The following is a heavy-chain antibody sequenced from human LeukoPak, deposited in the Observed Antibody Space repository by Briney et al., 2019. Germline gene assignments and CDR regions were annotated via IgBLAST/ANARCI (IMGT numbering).Heavy chain of an antibody. V-gene: IGHV3-7*01. Sequence: WGSLRLSCAASGFTFSSFWMSGVREAPGEGLECVANIKKDGSEKYYVDSVKGRFTIYRDNAKNTLYLQMNSLRAEDTAVSYCARGPYTDYWGQGTLVTVSS. CDR1: GFTFSSFW. D-gene: IGHD4-11*01. CDR2: IKKDGSEK. CDR3: ARGPYTDY. J-gene: IGHJ4*02.